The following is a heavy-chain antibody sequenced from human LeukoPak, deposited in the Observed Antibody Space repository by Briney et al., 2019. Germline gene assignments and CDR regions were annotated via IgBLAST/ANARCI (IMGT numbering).Heavy chain of an antibody. V-gene: IGHV1-69*13. CDR1: GGTFSSYA. CDR3: ARGLYSGSYPISYD. D-gene: IGHD1-26*01. CDR2: IIPIFGTA. Sequence: GASVKVSCKASGGTFSSYAISWVRQAPGQGLEWMGGIIPIFGTANYAQKFQSRVTITADESTSTAYMELSSLRSEDTAVYYCARGLYSGSYPISYDWGQGTLVTVSS. J-gene: IGHJ4*02.